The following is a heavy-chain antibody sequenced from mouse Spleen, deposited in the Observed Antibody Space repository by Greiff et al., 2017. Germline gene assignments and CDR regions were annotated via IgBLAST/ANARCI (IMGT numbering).Heavy chain of an antibody. J-gene: IGHJ4*01. CDR3: ARSDYYGSSYAMDY. Sequence: VQLQQSGAELVRPGSSVKLSCKASGYTFTSYWMHWVKQRPIQGLEWIGNIDPSDSETHYNQKFKDKATLTVDKSSSTAYMQLSSLTSEDSAVYYCARSDYYGSSYAMDYWGQGTSVTVSS. CDR1: GYTFTSYW. D-gene: IGHD1-1*01. V-gene: IGHV1-52*01. CDR2: IDPSDSET.